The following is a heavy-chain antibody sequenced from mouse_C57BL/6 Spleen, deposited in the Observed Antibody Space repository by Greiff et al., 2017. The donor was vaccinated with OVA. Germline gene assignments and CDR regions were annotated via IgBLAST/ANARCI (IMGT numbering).Heavy chain of an antibody. CDR2: INPGSGGT. Sequence: VQLQQSGAELVRPGTSVKVSCKASGYAFTNYLIEWVKQRPGQGLEWIGVINPGSGGTNYNEKFKGKATLTADKSSSTAYMQLSSLTSEDSAVYFCARYSGGFAYWGQGTLVTVSA. CDR3: ARYSGGFAY. V-gene: IGHV1-54*01. J-gene: IGHJ3*01. CDR1: GYAFTNYL. D-gene: IGHD3-2*02.